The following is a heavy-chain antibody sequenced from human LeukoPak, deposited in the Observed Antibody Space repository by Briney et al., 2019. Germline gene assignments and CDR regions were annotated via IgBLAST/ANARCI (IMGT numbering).Heavy chain of an antibody. V-gene: IGHV3-30*03. CDR2: ISYDGSNK. Sequence: GRSLRLSCSASGFTFSSYGMHWVRQAPGKGLEWVAVISYDGSNKYYADSVKGRFTISRDNSKNTLYLQMNSLRAEDTAVYYCARDPTRGGYSGYVGYYFDYWGQGTLVTVSS. J-gene: IGHJ4*02. CDR1: GFTFSSYG. CDR3: ARDPTRGGYSGYVGYYFDY. D-gene: IGHD5-12*01.